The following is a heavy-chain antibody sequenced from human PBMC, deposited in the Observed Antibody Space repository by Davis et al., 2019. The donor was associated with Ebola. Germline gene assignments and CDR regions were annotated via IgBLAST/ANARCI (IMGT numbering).Heavy chain of an antibody. V-gene: IGHV1-8*01. Sequence: ASVKVSCKASGYTFTSYDINWVRQAPGQGLEWMGWMNPNSGNTGYAQKFQGRVTMTRNTSISTAYMELSSLRSEDTAVYYCARVRGPGVELRWFDPWGQGTLVTVSS. D-gene: IGHD1-7*01. CDR3: ARVRGPGVELRWFDP. CDR2: MNPNSGNT. J-gene: IGHJ5*02. CDR1: GYTFTSYD.